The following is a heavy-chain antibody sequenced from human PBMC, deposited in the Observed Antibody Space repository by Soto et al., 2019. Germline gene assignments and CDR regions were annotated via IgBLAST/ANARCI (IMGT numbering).Heavy chain of an antibody. D-gene: IGHD2-8*02. CDR2: INHSGST. V-gene: IGHV4-34*01. CDR1: GGSFSGYY. Sequence: WETLSLTCAVYGGSFSGYYWSWIRQPPGKGLEWIGEINHSGSTNYNPSLKSRVTISVDTSKNQFSLKLSSVTAADTAVYFCARVGITGSDGFDIWGQGTPVTVSS. CDR3: ARVGITGSDGFDI. J-gene: IGHJ3*02.